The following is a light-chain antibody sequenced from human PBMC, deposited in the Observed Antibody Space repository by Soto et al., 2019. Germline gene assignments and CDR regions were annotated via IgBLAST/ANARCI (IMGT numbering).Light chain of an antibody. CDR3: HQYNNWPWT. V-gene: IGKV3-15*01. CDR1: QRVSSH. Sequence: ETVMTQSPVTLSVSPGDTATLSCRASQRVSSHLAWYQQKPGQAPRLLIYAASTRATGIPVRFSGSGSETEFTLTIRSLQSEDFALYYCHQYNNWPWTVGQGTKVDIK. CDR2: AAS. J-gene: IGKJ1*01.